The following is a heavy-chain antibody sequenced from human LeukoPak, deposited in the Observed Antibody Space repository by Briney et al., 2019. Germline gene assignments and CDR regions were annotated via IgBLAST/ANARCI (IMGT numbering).Heavy chain of an antibody. Sequence: ASVKVSCKASGYTFTSYDINWVRQAPGQGLEWMGWINTDSGNPTYAQGFTGRFVFSLDSAVSTAYLQISNLMPEDTGKYYCVKEILRFDLWGQGTMVTVSS. CDR2: INTDSGNP. J-gene: IGHJ3*01. CDR3: VKEILRFDL. V-gene: IGHV7-4-1*02. CDR1: GYTFTSYD.